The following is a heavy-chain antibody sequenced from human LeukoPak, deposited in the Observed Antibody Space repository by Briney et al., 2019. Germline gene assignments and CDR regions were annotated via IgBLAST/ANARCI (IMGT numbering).Heavy chain of an antibody. J-gene: IGHJ4*02. CDR2: IKSKTDGGTT. D-gene: IGHD3-10*01. CDR1: GFTFSNAW. V-gene: IGHV3-15*01. Sequence: GGSLRLSCAASGFTFSNAWMSLVRQAPGKGLEWVGRIKSKTDGGTTDYAAPVKGRFTISRDDSKNTLYLQMNSLKTEDTAVYYCTTVTYYYGSGSYSTFDYWGQGTLVTVSS. CDR3: TTVTYYYGSGSYSTFDY.